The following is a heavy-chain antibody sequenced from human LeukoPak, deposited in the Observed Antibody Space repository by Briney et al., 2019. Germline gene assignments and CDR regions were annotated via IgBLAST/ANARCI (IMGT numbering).Heavy chain of an antibody. CDR2: ISSSSSTI. D-gene: IGHD1-26*01. Sequence: GGSLRLSCAASGFTFSSYSMNWVRQAPGKGLEWVSYISSSSSTIYYADSVKGRFTISRDNAKNSLYLQMNSLRAEDTALYYCARGRYSGSYLLDYWGQGTLVTVSS. CDR3: ARGRYSGSYLLDY. V-gene: IGHV3-48*04. J-gene: IGHJ4*02. CDR1: GFTFSSYS.